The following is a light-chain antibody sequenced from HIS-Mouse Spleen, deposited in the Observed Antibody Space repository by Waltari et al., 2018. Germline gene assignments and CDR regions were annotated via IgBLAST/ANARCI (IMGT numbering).Light chain of an antibody. V-gene: IGKV1-5*03. CDR1: QSISSW. J-gene: IGKJ4*01. CDR2: KAS. CDR3: QQYNSYLT. Sequence: DIQMTQSPSTLSASVGDRVTITCRASQSISSWLAWYQQEPWKAPKRLIYKASSLESGVPSRFSGSGSGTEFTLTISSLQPDDFATYYCQQYNSYLTFGGGTKVEIK.